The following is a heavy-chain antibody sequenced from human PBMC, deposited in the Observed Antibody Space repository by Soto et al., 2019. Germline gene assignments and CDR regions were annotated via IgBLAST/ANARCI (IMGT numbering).Heavy chain of an antibody. CDR2: INHSGRT. J-gene: IGHJ4*02. CDR3: ARGRGCIVGSCYPHLGY. D-gene: IGHD2-15*01. Sequence: QVQLQQWGAGLLKPSETLSLTCSDYGGSVSGYYWCWIQQPPGKGLECIGEINHSGRTNYNTSLKSRVTISVDTSKNQLSLKLSSVTAADTAVYYCARGRGCIVGSCYPHLGYWGQGNLVTVSS. V-gene: IGHV4-34*01. CDR1: GGSVSGYY.